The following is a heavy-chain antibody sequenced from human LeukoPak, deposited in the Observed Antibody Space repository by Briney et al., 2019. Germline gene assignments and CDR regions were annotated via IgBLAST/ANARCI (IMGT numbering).Heavy chain of an antibody. CDR3: AKDYGEIVPRGWFDP. CDR2: ISGRGGST. V-gene: IGHV3-23*01. Sequence: GGSLRLSCAASGFTFSSYAMSWVRQAPGKGLEWVSAISGRGGSTYYPDSVKGRFTISRDNSKNTLYLQMNSLRAEDTAVYYCAKDYGEIVPRGWFDPWGQGTLVTVSS. CDR1: GFTFSSYA. J-gene: IGHJ5*02. D-gene: IGHD4-17*01.